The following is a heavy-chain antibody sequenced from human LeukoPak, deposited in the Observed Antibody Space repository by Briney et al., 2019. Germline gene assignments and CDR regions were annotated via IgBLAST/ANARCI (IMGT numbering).Heavy chain of an antibody. J-gene: IGHJ4*02. D-gene: IGHD3-16*01. CDR3: ARDLTFNSYDYVWGSYLSDY. CDR2: ISSSSSTI. CDR1: GFTFSSYE. V-gene: IGHV3-48*03. Sequence: PGGSLRLSCAASGFTFSSYEMNWVRQAPGKGLEWVSYISSSSSTIYYADSVKGRFTISRDNAKNSLYLQMNSLRAEDTAVYYCARDLTFNSYDYVWGSYLSDYWGQGTLVTVSS.